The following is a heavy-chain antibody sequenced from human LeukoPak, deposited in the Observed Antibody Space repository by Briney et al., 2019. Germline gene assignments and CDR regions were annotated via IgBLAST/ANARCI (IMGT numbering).Heavy chain of an antibody. D-gene: IGHD3-10*01. CDR1: GFTFSSYG. Sequence: GGSLRLSCAASGFTFSSYGMHWVRQAPGKGLEWVAFIRYDGSNKYYADSVKGRFTISRDNSKNTLYLQMNSLRAEDTAVYYCAKDRTYYYGSGELFDYWGQGTLVTVSS. CDR3: AKDRTYYYGSGELFDY. V-gene: IGHV3-30*02. CDR2: IRYDGSNK. J-gene: IGHJ4*02.